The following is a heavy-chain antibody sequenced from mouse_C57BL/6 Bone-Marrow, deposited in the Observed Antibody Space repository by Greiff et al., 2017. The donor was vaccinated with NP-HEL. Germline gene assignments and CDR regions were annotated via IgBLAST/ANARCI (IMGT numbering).Heavy chain of an antibody. CDR1: GFSLTSYA. J-gene: IGHJ4*01. Sequence: VKVVESGPGLVAPSQSLSITCTVSGFSLTSYAISWVRQPPGKGLEWLGVIWTGGGTNYNSALKSRLSISKDNSKSQVFLKMNSLQTDDTARYYCAVTAQATPYAMDYWGQGTSVTVSS. CDR3: AVTAQATPYAMDY. D-gene: IGHD3-2*02. CDR2: IWTGGGT. V-gene: IGHV2-9-1*01.